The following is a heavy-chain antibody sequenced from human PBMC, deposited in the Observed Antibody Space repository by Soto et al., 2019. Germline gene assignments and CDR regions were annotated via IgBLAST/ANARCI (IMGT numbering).Heavy chain of an antibody. Sequence: SETLSLTCTVSGGSINNNFWGWIRQPPGKGLEWIGYVYYDGHTDYNPSLESRVTIAVDTSKNQFSLRLTSVTAADTAVYYCARSLYSGSYLHFDYWGQGTLVTVSS. CDR3: ARSLYSGSYLHFDY. J-gene: IGHJ4*02. V-gene: IGHV4-59*01. CDR1: GGSINNNF. D-gene: IGHD1-26*01. CDR2: VYYDGHT.